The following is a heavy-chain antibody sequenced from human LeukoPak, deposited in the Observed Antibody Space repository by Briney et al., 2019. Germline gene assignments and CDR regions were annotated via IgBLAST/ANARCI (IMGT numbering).Heavy chain of an antibody. Sequence: SETLSLTCTVSGGSISSSSYYWGWIRQPPGKGLEWIGSIYHSGSTYYNPSLKSRVTISVDTSKNQFSLKLSSVTAADTAVYYCARARVYYYDSSGLPYYFDYWGQGTLVTVSS. CDR3: ARARVYYYDSSGLPYYFDY. V-gene: IGHV4-39*07. J-gene: IGHJ4*02. CDR1: GGSISSSSYY. CDR2: IYHSGST. D-gene: IGHD3-22*01.